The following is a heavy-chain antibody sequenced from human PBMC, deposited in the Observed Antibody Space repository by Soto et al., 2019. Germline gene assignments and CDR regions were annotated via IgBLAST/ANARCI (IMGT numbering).Heavy chain of an antibody. CDR2: MNPNSGNT. V-gene: IGHV1-8*01. CDR3: ARGHYERDGYSNENDY. CDR1: GYTFTSYD. J-gene: IGHJ4*02. Sequence: QVQLVQSGAEVKKPGASVKVSCKASGYTFTSYDINWVRQATGQGLEWMGWMNPNSGNTGYAQKFQGRVTMTRNTSISTAYMELSSLRSEDTAVYYCARGHYERDGYSNENDYWGQGTLVTVSS. D-gene: IGHD4-4*01.